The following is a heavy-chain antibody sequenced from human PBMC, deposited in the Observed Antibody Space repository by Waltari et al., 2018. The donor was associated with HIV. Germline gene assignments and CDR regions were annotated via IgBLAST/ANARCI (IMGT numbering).Heavy chain of an antibody. J-gene: IGHJ6*02. V-gene: IGHV3-53*01. CDR3: ARDPRSSGYYGMDV. Sequence: EVQLVESGGGLIEPGGSLRLSCAASGFTISDNYMSWVRQAPGKGLEWVVVIYSGGSTYYADSVKGRFTISRDNSKNTLSLHMNSLRAEDTAVYYCARDPRSSGYYGMDVWGQGATVTVSS. CDR1: GFTISDNY. D-gene: IGHD1-26*01. CDR2: IYSGGST.